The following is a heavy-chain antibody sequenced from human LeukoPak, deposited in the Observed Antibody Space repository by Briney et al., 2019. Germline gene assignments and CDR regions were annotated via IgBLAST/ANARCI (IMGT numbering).Heavy chain of an antibody. CDR2: INHCGST. J-gene: IGHJ4*02. CDR1: GGSFSGYY. Sequence: SETLSLTCAVYGGSFSGYYWSWIRQPPAKGLEWIGEINHCGSTNYNPSLKSRVTISVDTSKNQFSLKLSSVTAADTAVYYCARRVYDILTGSYNKQFDYWGQGALVTVSS. V-gene: IGHV4-34*01. CDR3: ARRVYDILTGSYNKQFDY. D-gene: IGHD3-9*01.